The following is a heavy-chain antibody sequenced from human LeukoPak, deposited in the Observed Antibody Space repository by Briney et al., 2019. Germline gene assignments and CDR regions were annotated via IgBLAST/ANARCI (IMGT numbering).Heavy chain of an antibody. CDR2: ISSSGST. Sequence: SETLSLTCSVSGDSITYFYWSWIRQAAGKGLEWIGRISSSGSTDYNASLKSRVTMSVDTSKNQLSLKLSSVTAADTAVYYCAREDNASGGFDYWGQGTLVTVSS. CDR3: AREDNASGGFDY. J-gene: IGHJ4*02. D-gene: IGHD1-14*01. CDR1: GDSITYFY. V-gene: IGHV4-4*07.